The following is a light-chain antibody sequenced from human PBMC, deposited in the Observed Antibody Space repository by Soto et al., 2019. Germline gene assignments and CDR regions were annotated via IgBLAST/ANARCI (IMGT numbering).Light chain of an antibody. J-gene: IGLJ2*01. V-gene: IGLV2-14*01. CDR3: TSYTSSSTWI. Sequence: QAVVTQPASVSGSPGQSITISCTGTSSDIGVYNYVSWYQHHPGTAPKLMIYEVTKRPSGVSNRFSGSKSGNTASLTISGLQADDEADYYCTSYTSSSTWIFGGGTKLTVL. CDR1: SSDIGVYNY. CDR2: EVT.